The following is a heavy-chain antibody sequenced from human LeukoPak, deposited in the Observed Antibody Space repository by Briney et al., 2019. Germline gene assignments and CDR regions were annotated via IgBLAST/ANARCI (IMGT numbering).Heavy chain of an antibody. CDR3: AKRPSTYCSDGGCYFNY. CDR2: ISGSGTNT. CDR1: GFSFSSYA. Sequence: GGSLRLSCAASGFSFSSYAMSWVRQAPGRGLEWVSSISGSGTNTYYADSVKGRFTISRDKTKDTLYLQMNTLRAEDTAVYYCAKRPSTYCSDGGCYFNYWGQGTLVTVSS. J-gene: IGHJ4*02. V-gene: IGHV3-23*01. D-gene: IGHD2-15*01.